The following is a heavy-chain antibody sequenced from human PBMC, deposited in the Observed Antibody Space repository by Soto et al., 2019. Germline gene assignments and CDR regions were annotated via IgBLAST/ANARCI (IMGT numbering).Heavy chain of an antibody. Sequence: ASVKVSCKASGYTFTGYYMHWVRQAPGQGLEWMGWINPNSGGTNYAQKFQGWVTMTRDTSISTAYMELSRLRSDDTAVYYCARDLRVVTGTTRGSYYYYGMDVWGQGTTVTVSS. CDR2: INPNSGGT. J-gene: IGHJ6*02. CDR1: GYTFTGYY. V-gene: IGHV1-2*04. D-gene: IGHD1-7*01. CDR3: ARDLRVVTGTTRGSYYYYGMDV.